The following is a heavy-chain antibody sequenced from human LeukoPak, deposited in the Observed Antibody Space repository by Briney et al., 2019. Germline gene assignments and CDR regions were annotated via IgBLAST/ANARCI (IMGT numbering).Heavy chain of an antibody. V-gene: IGHV3-11*04. CDR2: ISSSGSTI. Sequence: YISSSGSTIYYADSVKGRFTISRDNAKNSLYLQMNSLRAEDTAVYYCARGDYYDSSGYNYYYYYMDVWGKGTTVTVSS. D-gene: IGHD3-22*01. CDR3: ARGDYYDSSGYNYYYYYMDV. J-gene: IGHJ6*03.